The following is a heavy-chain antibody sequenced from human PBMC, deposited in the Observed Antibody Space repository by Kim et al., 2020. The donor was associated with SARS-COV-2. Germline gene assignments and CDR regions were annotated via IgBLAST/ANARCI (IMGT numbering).Heavy chain of an antibody. CDR3: ARDLPKYIAVAGSARPLDY. D-gene: IGHD6-19*01. CDR2: ISSSSSYI. CDR1: GFTFSSYS. Sequence: GGSLRLSCAASGFTFSSYSMNWVRQAPGKGLEWVSSISSSSSYIYYADSVKGRFTISRDNAKNSLYLQMNSLRAEDTAVYYCARDLPKYIAVAGSARPLDYWGQGTLVTVSS. V-gene: IGHV3-21*01. J-gene: IGHJ4*02.